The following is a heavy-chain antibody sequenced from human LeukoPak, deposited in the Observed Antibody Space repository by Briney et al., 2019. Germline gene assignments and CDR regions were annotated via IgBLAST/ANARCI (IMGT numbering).Heavy chain of an antibody. J-gene: IGHJ4*02. CDR3: ARPSAHIVATFDF. CDR2: ISSSATTI. D-gene: IGHD5-12*01. Sequence: GGSLRLSCVVSGFTFSDYYMSWIRQAPGKGLEWVSYISSSATTIYYADSVKGRFTISRDNARNSLYLQMHSLRAEDTAVYYCARPSAHIVATFDFWGQGTLVTVSS. CDR1: GFTFSDYY. V-gene: IGHV3-11*01.